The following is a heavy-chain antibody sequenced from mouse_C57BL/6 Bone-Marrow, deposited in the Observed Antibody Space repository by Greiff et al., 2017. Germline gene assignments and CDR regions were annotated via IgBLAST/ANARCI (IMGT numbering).Heavy chain of an antibody. J-gene: IGHJ3*01. V-gene: IGHV1-15*01. D-gene: IGHD2-4*01. CDR2: IDPETGGT. CDR1: GYTFTDYE. Sequence: LQESGAELVRPGASVTLSCKASGYTFTDYEMHWVKQTPVHGLEWIGAIDPETGGTAYNQKFKGKAILTADKSSSTAYMELRSLTSEDSAVYYCTREGIYYDYDGGGPAWFAYWGQGTLVTVSA. CDR3: TREGIYYDYDGGGPAWFAY.